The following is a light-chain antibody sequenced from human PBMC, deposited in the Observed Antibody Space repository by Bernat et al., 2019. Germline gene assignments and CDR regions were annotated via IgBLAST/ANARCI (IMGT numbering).Light chain of an antibody. Sequence: QSVLTQPPSASGTPWQRVTISCSGSSSNIGCNTVNWYQQLPGTAPRLLIYSNNQQPSGVPDRFSGSKSGTSASLAISGLQSEDEADYYCAAGDDGLNGWVFGGGTKLTVL. CDR3: AAGDDGLNGWV. CDR1: SSNIGCNT. V-gene: IGLV1-44*01. CDR2: SNN. J-gene: IGLJ3*02.